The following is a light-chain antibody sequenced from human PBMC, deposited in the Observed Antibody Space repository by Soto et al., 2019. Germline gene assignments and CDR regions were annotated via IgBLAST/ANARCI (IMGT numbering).Light chain of an antibody. CDR1: PSVSSSY. Sequence: EIVLTQSPGTRSLSPGERATLSCRASPSVSSSYLAWYQQRPGQAPRLLIFGASSRATGIPVRFSGTGSGTDFTLTVSSLEPEDFAVYYCQHYGTSAITFGQGTRLEIK. J-gene: IGKJ5*01. CDR2: GAS. CDR3: QHYGTSAIT. V-gene: IGKV3-20*01.